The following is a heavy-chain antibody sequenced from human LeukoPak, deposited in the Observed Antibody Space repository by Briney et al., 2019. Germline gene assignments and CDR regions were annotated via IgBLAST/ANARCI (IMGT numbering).Heavy chain of an antibody. D-gene: IGHD2-15*01. Sequence: PGGSLRLSCAASGFTFDNYGINWVRQAPGKGLEWVSRIHWNGGRTGYADSVKGRFTISRDNAKNSLYLQMNSLRAEDTALYYCARDGGDCSGDSCYVDYWGQGTLVTVSS. CDR3: ARDGGDCSGDSCYVDY. J-gene: IGHJ4*02. CDR2: IHWNGGRT. CDR1: GFTFDNYG. V-gene: IGHV3-20*04.